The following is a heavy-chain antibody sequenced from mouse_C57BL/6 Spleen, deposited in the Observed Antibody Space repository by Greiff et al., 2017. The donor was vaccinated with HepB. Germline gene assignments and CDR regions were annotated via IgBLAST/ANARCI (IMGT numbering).Heavy chain of an antibody. CDR3: ARDEIYDGYYWFAY. CDR1: GYSITSGYY. CDR2: ISYDGSN. V-gene: IGHV3-6*01. Sequence: EVQLQQSGPGLVKPSQSLSLTCSVTGYSITSGYYWNWIRQFPGNKLEWMGYISYDGSNNYNPSLKNRISITRDTSKNQFFLKLNSVTTEDPATYYCARDEIYDGYYWFAYWGQGTLVTVSA. D-gene: IGHD2-3*01. J-gene: IGHJ3*01.